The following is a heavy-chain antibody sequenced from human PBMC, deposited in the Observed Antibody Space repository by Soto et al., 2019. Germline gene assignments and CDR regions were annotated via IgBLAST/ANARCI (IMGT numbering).Heavy chain of an antibody. CDR2: INHRGST. V-gene: IGHV4-34*01. CDR3: ARGHGGNSVFWFDP. Sequence: QVQLQQWGAGLLKPSETLSLTCAVYGGSFSGYYWSWIRQPPGKGLEWIGEINHRGSTNYNPSLKSRVTIAVDTSKNQFSLKLSSVTAADTAVYYCARGHGGNSVFWFDPWGQGTLVTVSS. CDR1: GGSFSGYY. D-gene: IGHD2-21*02. J-gene: IGHJ5*02.